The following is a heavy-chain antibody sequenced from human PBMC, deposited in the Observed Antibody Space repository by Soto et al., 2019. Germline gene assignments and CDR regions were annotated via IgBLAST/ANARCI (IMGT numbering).Heavy chain of an antibody. J-gene: IGHJ4*02. CDR3: AREVIYGSSTSCSFDY. CDR1: GGTFSSYA. Sequence: QVQLVQSGAEVKKPGSSVKVSCKASGGTFSSYAISWVRQAPGQGLEWMGGIIPIFGTANYAQKFQGRVTITANETTSTAYIELCSLRSEDTAAYYCAREVIYGSSTSCSFDYWGQGTLVIFSS. V-gene: IGHV1-69*01. CDR2: IIPIFGTA. D-gene: IGHD2-2*01.